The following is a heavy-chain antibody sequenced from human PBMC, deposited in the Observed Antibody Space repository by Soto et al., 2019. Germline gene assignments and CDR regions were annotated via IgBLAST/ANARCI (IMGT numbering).Heavy chain of an antibody. CDR2: ISGSGGST. J-gene: IGHJ4*02. V-gene: IGHV3-23*01. CDR3: AKVGYYDILTGSFDY. Sequence: GGSLRLSCAASGCTFSSYAMSWVRQAPGKGLEWVSAISGSGGSTYYADSVKGRFTISRDNSKNTLYLQMNSLRAEDTAVYYCAKVGYYDILTGSFDYWGQGTLVTVS. CDR1: GCTFSSYA. D-gene: IGHD3-9*01.